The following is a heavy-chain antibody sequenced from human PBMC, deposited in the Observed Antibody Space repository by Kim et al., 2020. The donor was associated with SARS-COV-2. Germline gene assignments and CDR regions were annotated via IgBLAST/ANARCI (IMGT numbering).Heavy chain of an antibody. J-gene: IGHJ4*02. D-gene: IGHD3-10*01. V-gene: IGHV3-21*01. CDR3: AMRGGNGSDIDY. CDR1: GFTFSSYS. CDR2: INSSSSYI. Sequence: GGSLRLSCAASGFTFSSYSMNWVRQAPGKGLEWVSSINSSSSYIYYADSVKGRFTISRDNAKNSLYLQMNSLRAEDTAVYYCAMRGGNGSDIDYWGQGTLGTVSS.